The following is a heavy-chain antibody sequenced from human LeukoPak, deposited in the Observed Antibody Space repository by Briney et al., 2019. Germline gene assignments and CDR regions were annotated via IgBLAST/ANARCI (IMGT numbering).Heavy chain of an antibody. CDR1: GGSISNTAYY. Sequence: SETLSLTCTVSGGSISNTAYYWGWIRQPPGKGLEWIGNMYYRGNTYYNPSLKSRVTISADTSKNQFSLKLSSVTAADTAVYYCAREIQLWLGRFFDYWGQGTLVTVSS. J-gene: IGHJ4*02. CDR2: MYYRGNT. D-gene: IGHD5-18*01. CDR3: AREIQLWLGRFFDY. V-gene: IGHV4-39*07.